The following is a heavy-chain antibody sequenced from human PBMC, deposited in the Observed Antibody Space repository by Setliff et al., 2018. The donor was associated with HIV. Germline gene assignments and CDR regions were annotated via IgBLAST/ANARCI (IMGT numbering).Heavy chain of an antibody. CDR1: GFTFNTYG. D-gene: IGHD2-15*01. J-gene: IGHJ6*03. CDR2: IKEDGSEK. CDR3: ARDATRGGDMDV. V-gene: IGHV3-7*01. Sequence: PGGSLRLSCAASGFTFNTYGMTWVRQAPGRGLECVANIKEDGSEKYYVDSVKGRFTISRDNAKDSLYLQMNNLRAEDTAVYYCARDATRGGDMDVWGKGITVTVSS.